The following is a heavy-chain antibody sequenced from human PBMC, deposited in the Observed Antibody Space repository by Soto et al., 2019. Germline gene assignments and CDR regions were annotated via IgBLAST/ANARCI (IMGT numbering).Heavy chain of an antibody. D-gene: IGHD3-22*01. CDR2: IYYSGST. CDR3: MLGSGWKDFDY. CDR1: GGSISGSSYY. Sequence: TSETLSLTCTVSGGSISGSSYYWGWIRQPPGKGLEWIGNIYYSGSTYYNPSLKSRVTISVDTSKNQFSLKLSSVTAADTAVYYCMLGSGWKDFDYWGQGTLVTVS. J-gene: IGHJ4*02. V-gene: IGHV4-39*01.